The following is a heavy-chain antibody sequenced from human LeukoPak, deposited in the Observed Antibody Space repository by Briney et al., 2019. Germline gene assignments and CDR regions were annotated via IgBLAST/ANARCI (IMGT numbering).Heavy chain of an antibody. J-gene: IGHJ3*02. CDR1: GFTFSRSW. CDR3: ATRVTADSYDASDI. V-gene: IGHV3-7*01. D-gene: IGHD2-21*02. Sequence: PGGSLRLSCAASGFTFSRSWMGWVRQAPGKGLEWVANIKQDGTSKYYEDSLKGRFTISRDNAKNSVYLQMNNLRADDTALYYCATRVTADSYDASDIWGQGTFVTVSS. CDR2: IKQDGTSK.